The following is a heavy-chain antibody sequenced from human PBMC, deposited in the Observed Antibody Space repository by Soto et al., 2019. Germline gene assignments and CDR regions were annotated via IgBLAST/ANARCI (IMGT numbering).Heavy chain of an antibody. D-gene: IGHD6-13*01. CDR1: GYTFTSYY. Sequence: QVQLVQSGAEVKKPGASVRVSCKASGYTFTSYYIHWVRQAPGHGPEWMGMISPSSGGTDYAQKFQGRVTMTRDTATSTVYMELSSLRSEDTAVYYCTLSIITTAGTDAFDLWGQGTLVTVSS. J-gene: IGHJ3*01. CDR2: ISPSSGGT. CDR3: TLSIITTAGTDAFDL. V-gene: IGHV1-46*03.